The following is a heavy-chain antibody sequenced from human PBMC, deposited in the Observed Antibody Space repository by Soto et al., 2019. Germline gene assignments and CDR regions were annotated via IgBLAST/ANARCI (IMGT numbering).Heavy chain of an antibody. CDR1: GYTLTELS. Sequence: ASVKVSCKVSGYTLTELSMHWVRQAPGKGLEWMGGFDPEDGETIYAQKFQGRVTMTEDTSADTAYMELRSLRSDDTAVYYCARSIAVADRNWFDPWGQGTLVTVSS. CDR3: ARSIAVADRNWFDP. V-gene: IGHV1-24*01. D-gene: IGHD6-19*01. J-gene: IGHJ5*02. CDR2: FDPEDGET.